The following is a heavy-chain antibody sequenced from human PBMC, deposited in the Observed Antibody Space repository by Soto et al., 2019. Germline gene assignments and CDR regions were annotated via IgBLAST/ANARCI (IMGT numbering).Heavy chain of an antibody. Sequence: SETLSLTCAFYGWSFSGYYWSWIRQPPGKGLEWIGEINHSGSTNYNPSLKSRVTISVDTSKNQFSLKLSSVTAADTAVYYCARTLLWFGQTERKDCFDYWGQGTLVTVSS. CDR2: INHSGST. CDR3: ARTLLWFGQTERKDCFDY. D-gene: IGHD3-10*01. J-gene: IGHJ4*02. V-gene: IGHV4-34*01. CDR1: GWSFSGYY.